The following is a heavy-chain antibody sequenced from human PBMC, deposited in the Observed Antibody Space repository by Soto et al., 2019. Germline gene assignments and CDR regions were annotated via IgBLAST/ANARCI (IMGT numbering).Heavy chain of an antibody. CDR3: HREPKILGGFDY. CDR2: RSYDGNIK. D-gene: IGHD3-16*01. V-gene: IGHV3-30-3*01. CDR1: GFTFSSHD. Sequence: GGSLRLSCGACGFTFSSHDMHWVRQAPGKGVEWVAVRSYDGNIKHYADSAKGRFNFFRDKSNNMLYLQMNSLRVEDTAVYYCHREPKILGGFDYWGQGTMVNDS. J-gene: IGHJ4*02.